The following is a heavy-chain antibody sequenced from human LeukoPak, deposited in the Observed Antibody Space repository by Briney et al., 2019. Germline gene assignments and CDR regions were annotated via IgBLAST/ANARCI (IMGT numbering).Heavy chain of an antibody. J-gene: IGHJ4*02. V-gene: IGHV4-34*01. Sequence: PSETLSLTCAVYGGSFSDHYWTWIRQPPGKGLEWIGEVNHSGGTNYVPSLKSRVTISVDTSKNQFSLNLRSVTAADTAVYYCARGSGSYFGNWGQGTLVTVSS. CDR1: GGSFSDHY. CDR3: ARGSGSYFGN. D-gene: IGHD1-26*01. CDR2: VNHSGGT.